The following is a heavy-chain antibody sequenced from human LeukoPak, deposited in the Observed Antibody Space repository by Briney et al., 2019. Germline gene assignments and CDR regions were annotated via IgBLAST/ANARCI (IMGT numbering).Heavy chain of an antibody. D-gene: IGHD3-9*01. J-gene: IGHJ4*02. CDR3: ARSGPLLRYFDWLLYGFDY. Sequence: SETLSLTCTVSGGSISSGGYYWSWIRQPAGKGLEWIGRIYTSGSTNYNPSLKSRVTISVDTSKNQFSLKLSSVTAADTAVYYCARSGPLLRYFDWLLYGFDYWGQGTLVTVSS. V-gene: IGHV4-61*02. CDR1: GGSISSGGYY. CDR2: IYTSGST.